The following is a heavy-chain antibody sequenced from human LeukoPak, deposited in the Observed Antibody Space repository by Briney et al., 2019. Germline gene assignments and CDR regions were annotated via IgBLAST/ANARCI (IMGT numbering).Heavy chain of an antibody. CDR3: AKGRHCSSGSCDVFDP. CDR2: IYHSGNT. J-gene: IGHJ5*02. D-gene: IGHD2-2*01. CDR1: GDSISSGYY. V-gene: IGHV4-38-2*02. Sequence: SETLSLTCTVSGDSISSGYYWAWIRQPPGRGLEWIGSIYHSGNTQYNPSLERRATISVDKSNSQFSVRLNSVTAADTAVYFCAKGRHCSSGSCDVFDPWGQGTLVAVSS.